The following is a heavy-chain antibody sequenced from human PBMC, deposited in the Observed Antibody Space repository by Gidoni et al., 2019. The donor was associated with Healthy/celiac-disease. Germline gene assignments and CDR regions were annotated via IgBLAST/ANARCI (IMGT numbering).Heavy chain of an antibody. J-gene: IGHJ4*02. V-gene: IGHV4-34*01. CDR1: GGSFSGYY. Sequence: QVQLQQWGAGLLKPSETLSLTCAVYGGSFSGYYWSWIRQPPGKGLEWIGEINHSGSTNYNPSLKSRVTISVDTSKNQFSLKLSSVTAADTAVYYCARNVGAGFDYWGQGTLVTVSS. CDR3: ARNVGAGFDY. D-gene: IGHD3-3*01. CDR2: INHSGST.